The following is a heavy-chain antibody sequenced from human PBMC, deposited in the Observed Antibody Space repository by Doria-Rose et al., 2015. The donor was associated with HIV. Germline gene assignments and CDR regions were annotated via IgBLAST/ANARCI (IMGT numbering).Heavy chain of an antibody. CDR3: ARVGGASFYYGMDV. D-gene: IGHD3-16*01. Sequence: QLQESGSGLVKPSETLSLTCAVSGGSVSSGDSSWSWIRQPPGKGLEWIGYISHSGSSYYNPSLRSRVTVSVDRSRSHFSLKLTPVTAADTAVYYCARVGGASFYYGMDVWGQGTTVTVSS. CDR1: GGSVSSGDSS. V-gene: IGHV4-30-2*01. CDR2: ISHSGSS. J-gene: IGHJ6*02.